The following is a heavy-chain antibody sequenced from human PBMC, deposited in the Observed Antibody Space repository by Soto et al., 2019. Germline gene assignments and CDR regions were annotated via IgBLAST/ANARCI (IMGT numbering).Heavy chain of an antibody. J-gene: IGHJ4*02. CDR1: GFTFSNYA. D-gene: IGHD4-17*01. CDR3: AKVGSGDRYYFDY. Sequence: EVQLLESGGGLVQPGGSLRLSCATSGFTFSNYAMSWVRQAPGKGLEWVSAISGSGGTSNYADSVRGRFTISRDSSNNTLYLQMNSLRAEDTAVYYCAKVGSGDRYYFDYWGQGTLVTVSS. V-gene: IGHV3-23*01. CDR2: ISGSGGTS.